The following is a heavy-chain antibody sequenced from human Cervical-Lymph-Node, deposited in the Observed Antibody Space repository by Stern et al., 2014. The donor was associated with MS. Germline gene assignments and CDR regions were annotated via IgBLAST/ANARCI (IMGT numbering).Heavy chain of an antibody. D-gene: IGHD2-21*01. CDR3: AKDLGEVFYYGMDV. CDR2: ISWNSGDI. J-gene: IGHJ6*02. CDR1: GIIFGGYV. Sequence: EVQLVQSGGGLVQPGGSLRLSCAASGIIFGGYVMHWVRQAPGKGLEGGAGISWNSGDIAYTDSVKGRFTISRDNAKNSLYLHMNSLRAEDTALYYCAKDLGEVFYYGMDVWGQGTTVTVSS. V-gene: IGHV3-9*01.